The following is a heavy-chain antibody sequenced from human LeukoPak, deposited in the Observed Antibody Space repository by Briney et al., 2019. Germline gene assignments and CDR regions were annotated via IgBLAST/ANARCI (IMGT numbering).Heavy chain of an antibody. CDR2: IHISGTT. D-gene: IGHD1-7*01. J-gene: IGHJ3*02. Sequence: SETLSLTCTVSGGSISDYYWSWVRQPAGKGLEWIGRIHISGTTYYNPSLKSRFTMSIDTSKNQFSLKLSSVTAADTAVYYCAREGGTNDAFDIWGQGTMVTVSS. V-gene: IGHV4-4*07. CDR3: AREGGTNDAFDI. CDR1: GGSISDYY.